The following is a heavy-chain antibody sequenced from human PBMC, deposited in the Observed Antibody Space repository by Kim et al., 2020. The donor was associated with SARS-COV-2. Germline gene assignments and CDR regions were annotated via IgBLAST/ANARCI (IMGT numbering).Heavy chain of an antibody. CDR1: VGSFSGYY. Sequence: SETLSLTCAVYVGSFSGYYWTWIRQSPGKGLEWIGEIDHSGSTNYDPFLKSRVTISVDTSKNQFSLQVKSVTAADTAVYYCARRGIIRESAIDYWGQGTVVTVSS. V-gene: IGHV4-34*01. CDR2: IDHSGST. J-gene: IGHJ4*02. CDR3: ARRGIIRESAIDY. D-gene: IGHD3-10*01.